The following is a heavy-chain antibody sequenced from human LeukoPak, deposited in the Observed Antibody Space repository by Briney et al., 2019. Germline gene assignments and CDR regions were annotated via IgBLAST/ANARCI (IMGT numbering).Heavy chain of an antibody. V-gene: IGHV4-39*07. J-gene: IGHJ4*02. CDR3: ARDLAGYGNVVPAAIDY. D-gene: IGHD2-2*01. Sequence: KPSETLSLTCSVSGDSSSSSNYYWGWLRQPPGKGLEWIGSIYYSGSTYYNPSLKSRVTISVDTSKNQFSLKLSSVTAADTAVYYCARDLAGYGNVVPAAIDYWGQGTLVTVSS. CDR1: GDSSSSSNYY. CDR2: IYYSGST.